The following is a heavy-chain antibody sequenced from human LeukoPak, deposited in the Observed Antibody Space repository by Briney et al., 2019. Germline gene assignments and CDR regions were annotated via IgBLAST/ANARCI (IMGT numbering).Heavy chain of an antibody. D-gene: IGHD1-14*01. V-gene: IGHV4-59*12. Sequence: SETLSLTCTVSRGCISSYYWSWIRQPPGKGLEWIEYIYYSGSTNYNPSLKSRVTMSVDTPKNQFSLNLSSVTAADTAVYYCARGTHRGDYYYYYMDVWGRGTTVTISS. CDR2: IYYSGST. CDR1: RGCISSYY. J-gene: IGHJ6*03. CDR3: ARGTHRGDYYYYYMDV.